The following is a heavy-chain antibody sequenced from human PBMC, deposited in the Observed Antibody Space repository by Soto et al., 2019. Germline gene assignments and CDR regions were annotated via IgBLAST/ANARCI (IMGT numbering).Heavy chain of an antibody. CDR3: ARPLISTSYYDILTGYLEDGMDV. V-gene: IGHV3-66*04. J-gene: IGHJ6*02. D-gene: IGHD3-9*01. CDR1: GFTVSSNY. CDR2: IYSGGST. Sequence: VGSLRLSCAASGFTVSSNYMSWVRQAPGKGLEWVSVIYSGGSTYYADSVKGRFTISRDNSKNTLYLQMNSLRAEDTAVYYCARPLISTSYYDILTGYLEDGMDVWGQGTTVTVSS.